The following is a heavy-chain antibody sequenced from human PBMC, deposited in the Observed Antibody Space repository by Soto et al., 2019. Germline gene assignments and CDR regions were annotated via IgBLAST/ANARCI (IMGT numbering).Heavy chain of an antibody. CDR1: GYTFTNYG. CDR3: AIGCLLVRGVVLNWYFDL. V-gene: IGHV1-18*01. CDR2: ISAYNGNT. J-gene: IGHJ2*01. D-gene: IGHD2-21*01. Sequence: QVQLVQSGAEVKKPGASVKVSCKASGYTFTNYGITWVRQAPGQGLEWMGWISAYNGNTNYAQKLQGRVTMTTDTTTSTAYMELMSLRSADTAVCLCAIGCLLVRGVVLNWYFDLWGRGTLVTVSS.